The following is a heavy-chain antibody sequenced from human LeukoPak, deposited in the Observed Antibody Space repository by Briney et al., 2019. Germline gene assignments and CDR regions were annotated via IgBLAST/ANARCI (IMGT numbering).Heavy chain of an antibody. CDR2: INSDGGST. V-gene: IGHV3-74*01. CDR3: ARDYGRSRDYGMDV. Sequence: PGGSLRLSCAASGFTFSSYWMHWVRQAPGKGLVWVSRINSDGGSTTYADSVKGRFTISRDNAKNTLYLQMNSLRAEDTAVYFCARDYGRSRDYGMDVWGQGTTVTVSS. D-gene: IGHD3-10*01. CDR1: GFTFSSYW. J-gene: IGHJ6*02.